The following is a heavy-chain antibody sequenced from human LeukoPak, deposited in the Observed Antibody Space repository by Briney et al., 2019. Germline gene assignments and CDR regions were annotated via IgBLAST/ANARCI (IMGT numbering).Heavy chain of an antibody. CDR1: GGSISSYY. Sequence: SETLSLTCTVSGGSISSYYWSWIRQPPGKGLEWIGYIYYSGSTNYNPSLKSRVTISVDTSKNQFSLKLSSVTAAGTAVYYCARAHHDSSGYYYVRWFDPWGQGTLVTVSS. V-gene: IGHV4-59*01. J-gene: IGHJ5*02. D-gene: IGHD3-22*01. CDR3: ARAHHDSSGYYYVRWFDP. CDR2: IYYSGST.